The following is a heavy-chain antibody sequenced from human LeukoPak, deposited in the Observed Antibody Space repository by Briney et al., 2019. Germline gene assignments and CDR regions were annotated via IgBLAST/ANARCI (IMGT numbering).Heavy chain of an antibody. J-gene: IGHJ5*01. D-gene: IGHD2-21*01. V-gene: IGHV4-4*07. Sequence: SETLSLTCTVSGDFISPHRLSWIRQPAGKGLEFVGRMAQSGNTDYNPSLRSRLTMSLDTSKKQFSLKLSSVTAADTAVYYCARDWEFCGGFSCYPYWYDSWGQGILVTVSS. CDR1: GDFISPHR. CDR2: MAQSGNT. CDR3: ARDWEFCGGFSCYPYWYDS.